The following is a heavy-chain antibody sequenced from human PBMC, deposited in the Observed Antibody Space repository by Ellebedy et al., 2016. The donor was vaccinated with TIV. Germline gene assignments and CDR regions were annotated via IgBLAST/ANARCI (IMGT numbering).Heavy chain of an antibody. CDR3: ARDRYLSQFDP. V-gene: IGHV3-7*01. CDR1: GFTFSSYW. CDR2: IKQDGSEK. D-gene: IGHD2-2*01. Sequence: GESLKISCAASGFTFSSYWMSWVRQAPGKGLEWVANIKQDGSEKYYVDSVKGRFTISRDNAKNSLYLQMNSLRAEDTAVYYCARDRYLSQFDPWGQGTLVTVSS. J-gene: IGHJ5*02.